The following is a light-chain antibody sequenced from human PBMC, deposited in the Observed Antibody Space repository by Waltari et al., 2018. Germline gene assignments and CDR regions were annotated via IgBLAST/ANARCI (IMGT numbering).Light chain of an antibody. CDR2: DAS. CDR1: QSVSRY. CDR3: QQRSNWPPWT. V-gene: IGKV3-11*01. J-gene: IGKJ1*01. Sequence: EIVLTQSPATLSLSPGERATLSCRASQSVSRYLAWYQQKPGQAPRLFIYDASNRATGTPARFSGSGSGTDFTLTISSLEPEDFAVYYCQQRSNWPPWTFGQGTKVEIK.